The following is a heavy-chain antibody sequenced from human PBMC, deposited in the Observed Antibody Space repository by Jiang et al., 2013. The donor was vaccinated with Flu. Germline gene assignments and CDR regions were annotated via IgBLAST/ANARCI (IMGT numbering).Heavy chain of an antibody. V-gene: IGHV1-3*01. CDR3: ASSPYYYDSSGYPFDY. Sequence: AEVKKPGASVKVSCKASGYTFTSYAMHWVRQAPGQRLEWMGWINAGNGNTKYSQKFQGRVTITRDTSASTAYMELSSLRSEDTAVYYCASSPYYYDSSGYPFDYWGQGTLVTVSS. CDR2: INAGNGNT. D-gene: IGHD3-22*01. J-gene: IGHJ4*02. CDR1: GYTFTSYA.